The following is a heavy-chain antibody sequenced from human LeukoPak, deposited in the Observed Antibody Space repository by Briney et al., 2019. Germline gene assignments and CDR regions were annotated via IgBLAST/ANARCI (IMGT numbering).Heavy chain of an antibody. CDR3: ARDGGGSSSEGQIEN. Sequence: SETLSLTCTVSGGSINNYYWSWIRQPAGKGLEWIGRIYTSGSTNYNPSLKSRVTVSVDTSKNQFSLKLSSVTAADTAVYYCARDGGGSSSEGQIENWGQGTLVTVSS. CDR2: IYTSGST. J-gene: IGHJ4*02. V-gene: IGHV4-4*07. CDR1: GGSINNYY. D-gene: IGHD6-6*01.